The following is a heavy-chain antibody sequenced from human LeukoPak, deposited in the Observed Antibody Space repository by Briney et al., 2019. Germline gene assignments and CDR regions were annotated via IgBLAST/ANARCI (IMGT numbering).Heavy chain of an antibody. CDR3: ARSRNGLQYGLDV. V-gene: IGHV4-59*01. Sequence: SETLSLTCTVSGGSISSYYWSWIRQPPGKALEWIGYIYYSGSTNYNPSLKSRVTISVDTSKNQFSLKLSSVTAADTAVYYCARSRNGLQYGLDVWGQGTTVTVSS. CDR2: IYYSGST. D-gene: IGHD4-11*01. J-gene: IGHJ6*02. CDR1: GGSISSYY.